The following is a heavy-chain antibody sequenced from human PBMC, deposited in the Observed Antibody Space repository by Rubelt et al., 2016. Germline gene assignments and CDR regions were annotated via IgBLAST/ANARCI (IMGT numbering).Heavy chain of an antibody. J-gene: IGHJ4*02. CDR2: ISGDGGSS. CDR1: GFTFDEYA. D-gene: IGHD3-3*01. V-gene: IGHV3-43*02. CDR3: ARRDFGIKGIDY. Sequence: EVQLVESGGGVVQPGGSLRLSCAASGFTFDEYAMHWVRQAPGKGLEWVSLISGDGGSSNYAESVKGRFTISRDNSKNSRDLQMNSLGAGDTAVYYCARRDFGIKGIDYWGQGTLVTVSS.